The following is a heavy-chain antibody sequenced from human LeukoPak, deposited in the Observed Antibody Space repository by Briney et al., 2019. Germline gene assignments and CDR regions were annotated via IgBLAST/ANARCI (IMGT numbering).Heavy chain of an antibody. CDR2: IYTTGRT. CDR1: GFTVSSNY. D-gene: IGHD2-2*01. CDR3: ARALGRYCSSTSCYYPQIVFDY. V-gene: IGHV3-66*01. Sequence: PGGSLRLSCAASGFTVSSNYMSWVRQAPGKGLEWVSFIYTTGRTYYADSVKGRFTVSRDDSKNTVFLQMHSLRAEDTAVYYCARALGRYCSSTSCYYPQIVFDYWGQGTLVTVSS. J-gene: IGHJ4*02.